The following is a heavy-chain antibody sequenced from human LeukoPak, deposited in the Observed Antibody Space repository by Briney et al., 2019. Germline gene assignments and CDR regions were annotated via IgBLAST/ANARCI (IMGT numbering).Heavy chain of an antibody. D-gene: IGHD2-15*01. Sequence: SETLSLTCTVSGGSISSSSYYWGWIRQPPGKGLEWIGSIYYSGSTYYNPSLKSRVTISVDTSKNQFSLKLSSVTAADTAVYYRARGMSGGYYYYYYYMDVWGKGTTVTVSS. V-gene: IGHV4-39*01. CDR1: GGSISSSSYY. J-gene: IGHJ6*03. CDR2: IYYSGST. CDR3: ARGMSGGYYYYYYYMDV.